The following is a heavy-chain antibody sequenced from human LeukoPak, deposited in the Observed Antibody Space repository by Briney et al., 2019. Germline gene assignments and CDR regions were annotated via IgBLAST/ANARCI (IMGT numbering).Heavy chain of an antibody. CDR3: ARGFRYYGSGIDY. J-gene: IGHJ4*02. D-gene: IGHD3-10*01. Sequence: GGSLRLSCAASGFTFSRYGMHWVRQAAGKGMEWVAVIWYDGSNKYYADSVKGRFTISRDDPKNTLYLQMGSLRPEDMAVYYCARGFRYYGSGIDYWGQGTLVTVST. CDR2: IWYDGSNK. V-gene: IGHV3-33*01. CDR1: GFTFSRYG.